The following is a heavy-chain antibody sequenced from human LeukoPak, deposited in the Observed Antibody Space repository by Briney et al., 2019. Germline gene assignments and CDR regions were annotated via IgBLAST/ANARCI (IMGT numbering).Heavy chain of an antibody. CDR2: IYYSGST. Sequence: PSETLSLTCTVSGGSISSYYWSWIRQPPGKGLEWIGSIYYSGSTYYNPSLKSRVTISVDTSKNQFSLKLSSVTAADTAVYYCARDGVYGNWFDPWGQGTLVTVSS. D-gene: IGHD2-8*01. CDR3: ARDGVYGNWFDP. J-gene: IGHJ5*02. CDR1: GGSISSYY. V-gene: IGHV4-39*07.